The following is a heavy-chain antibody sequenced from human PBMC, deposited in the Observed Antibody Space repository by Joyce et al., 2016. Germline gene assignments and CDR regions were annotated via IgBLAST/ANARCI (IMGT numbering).Heavy chain of an antibody. D-gene: IGHD5-18*01. CDR2: VYLHGIT. V-gene: IGHV4-38-2*01. CDR3: ARRPYNVHTPLGSDWYFDL. J-gene: IGHJ2*01. Sequence: QVQLQESGPGLVKPSETLSLTCGVSGLSFDLHSFWGWIRQPPGKGLEGIGNVYLHGITHYSPSLKSRVTISMDTSKNQFSLNRNSLTAADTAVYFCARRPYNVHTPLGSDWYFDLWGRGTLVTVSS. CDR1: GLSFDLHSF.